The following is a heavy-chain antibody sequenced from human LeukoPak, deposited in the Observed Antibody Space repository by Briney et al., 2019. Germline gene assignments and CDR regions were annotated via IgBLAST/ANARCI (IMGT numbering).Heavy chain of an antibody. V-gene: IGHV1-69*04. J-gene: IGHJ6*02. CDR3: ARDPVSGGDYLYYYGMDV. Sequence: ASVKVSCKASGGTFSSYAISWVRQAPGQRLEWMGRIIPILGIANYAQKFQGRVTITADKSTSTAYMELSSLRSEDTAVYYCARDPVSGGDYLYYYGMDVWGQGTTVTVSS. D-gene: IGHD4-17*01. CDR2: IIPILGIA. CDR1: GGTFSSYA.